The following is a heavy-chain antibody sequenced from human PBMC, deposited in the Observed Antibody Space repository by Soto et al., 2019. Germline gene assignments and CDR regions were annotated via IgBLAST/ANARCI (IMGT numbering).Heavy chain of an antibody. CDR2: IYYSGST. Sequence: PSETLSLTCTVSGGSISSGGYYWSWIRQHPGKGLEWIGYIYYSGSTNYNPSLKSRVTISVDTSKNQFSLKLSSVTAADTAVYYCARESKDYYGSGSYYGWFDPWGQGTLVTVSS. V-gene: IGHV4-31*03. D-gene: IGHD3-10*01. CDR1: GGSISSGGYY. CDR3: ARESKDYYGSGSYYGWFDP. J-gene: IGHJ5*02.